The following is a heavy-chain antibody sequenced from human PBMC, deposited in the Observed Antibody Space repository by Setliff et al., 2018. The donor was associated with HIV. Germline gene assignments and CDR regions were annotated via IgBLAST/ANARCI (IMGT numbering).Heavy chain of an antibody. J-gene: IGHJ6*02. D-gene: IGHD1-7*01. CDR2: ISHDGSIE. Sequence: GGSLRLSCAASGFTFRSYAMHWVRQAPGKGLEWVADISHDGSIEDYADSVRGRFTISRDNSKNMLYLQMDSLRAEDTAVYYCARGRNRNYVVYGMDVWGQGTTVTVSS. CDR3: ARGRNRNYVVYGMDV. V-gene: IGHV3-30*14. CDR1: GFTFRSYA.